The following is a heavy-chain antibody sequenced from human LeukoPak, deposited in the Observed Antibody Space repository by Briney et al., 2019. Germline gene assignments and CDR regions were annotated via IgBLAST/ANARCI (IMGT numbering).Heavy chain of an antibody. CDR1: GGSFSGYY. CDR2: INHSGST. D-gene: IGHD6-6*01. CDR3: ARSPTRAIAARVYWYFDL. J-gene: IGHJ2*01. V-gene: IGHV4-34*01. Sequence: SETLSLTCAVCGGSFSGYYWSWIRQPPGKGLEWIGEINHSGSTNYNPSLKSRVTISVDTSKNQFSLKLSSVTAADTAVYYCARSPTRAIAARVYWYFDLWGRGTLVTVSS.